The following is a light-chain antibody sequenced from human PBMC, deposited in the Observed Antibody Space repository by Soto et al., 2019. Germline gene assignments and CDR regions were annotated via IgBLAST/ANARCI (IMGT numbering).Light chain of an antibody. CDR1: QSVTHW. CDR2: DAS. CDR3: QQYDHPPYT. Sequence: DIQMTQSPSTLSASVGDRVTITCRASQSVTHWLAWYQQRPGKAPKLLIYDASNLERGVPSRFSGSGSGTDFSLTVDSLQPEDTATYYCQQYDHPPYTFGQGTKLEIK. V-gene: IGKV1-5*01. J-gene: IGKJ2*01.